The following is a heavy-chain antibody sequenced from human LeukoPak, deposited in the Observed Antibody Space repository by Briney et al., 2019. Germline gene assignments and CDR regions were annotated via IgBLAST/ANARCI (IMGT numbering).Heavy chain of an antibody. CDR3: AREDWAWRYFDL. CDR2: ISAYNGNT. D-gene: IGHD1-1*01. CDR1: GYTFTSYG. J-gene: IGHJ2*01. V-gene: IGHV1-18*01. Sequence: ASVTVSCKASGYTFTSYGISWVRQAPGQGLEWMGWISAYNGNTNYAQKLQGRVTMTTDTSTNTAYMELRSLRSDDTAVYYCAREDWAWRYFDLWGRGTLVTVSS.